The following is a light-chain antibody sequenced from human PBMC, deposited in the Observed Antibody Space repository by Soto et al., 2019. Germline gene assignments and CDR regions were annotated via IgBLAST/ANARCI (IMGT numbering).Light chain of an antibody. V-gene: IGKV3-11*01. CDR2: DAS. J-gene: IGKJ1*01. Sequence: VLTQSPATLSLSPGERATLSCRASQSVSSYLAWYQQKPAQAPRLLIYDASNRATGIPARFSGSGSGTDFTLTISSLEPEDFAVYYCQQRSNWLWTFGQGTKVDIK. CDR1: QSVSSY. CDR3: QQRSNWLWT.